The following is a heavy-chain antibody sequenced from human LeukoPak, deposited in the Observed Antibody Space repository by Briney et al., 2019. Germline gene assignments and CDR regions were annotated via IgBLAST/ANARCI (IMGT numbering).Heavy chain of an antibody. CDR1: GGSILSNY. V-gene: IGHV4-4*07. CDR3: ARDNPDGYTHGHYYYNIDV. J-gene: IGHJ6*03. D-gene: IGHD5-18*01. Sequence: PSETLSLTCTVSGGSILSNYWTWIRQPAGKGLEWIGRIWSSGGIWRSGGPNHNPSLRSRITLSVDTSKNQIYLRLSSVTAADTAVYFCARDNPDGYTHGHYYYNIDVWGKGTTVTVSS. CDR2: IWSSGGIWRSGGP.